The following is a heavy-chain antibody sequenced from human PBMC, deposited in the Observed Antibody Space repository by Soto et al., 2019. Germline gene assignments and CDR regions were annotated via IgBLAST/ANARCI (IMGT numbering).Heavy chain of an antibody. D-gene: IGHD3-22*01. Sequence: QVQLVESGGGVVQPGRSLRLSCAASGFTFSSYGMHWVRQAPGKGLEWVAVIWYDGSSKYYADSVKGRFTISRDNSKNTLYLQMNSLGAEDTAVYYCARDYDSSGYPRWYFDLWGRGTLVTVSS. J-gene: IGHJ2*01. CDR2: IWYDGSSK. CDR3: ARDYDSSGYPRWYFDL. CDR1: GFTFSSYG. V-gene: IGHV3-33*01.